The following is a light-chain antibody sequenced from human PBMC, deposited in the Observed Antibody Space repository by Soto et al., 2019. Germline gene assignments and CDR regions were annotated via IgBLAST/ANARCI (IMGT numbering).Light chain of an antibody. J-gene: IGLJ2*01. CDR3: SSYAGSNNFVV. V-gene: IGLV2-8*01. CDR2: EVS. CDR1: SSDVGGYNY. Sequence: QSALTQPPSASGSAGQSVTISCTGTSSDVGGYNYVSWYQQHPGKAPKHMIYEVSKRPSGVPDRFSGSKSGNTATLTFSGLQAEYVADYYCSSYAGSNNFVVFGGGSQVTVL.